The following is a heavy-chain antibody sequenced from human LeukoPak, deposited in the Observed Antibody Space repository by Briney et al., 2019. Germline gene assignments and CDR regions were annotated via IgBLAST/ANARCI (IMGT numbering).Heavy chain of an antibody. CDR1: GGTFSSYA. CDR2: IIPILGIA. V-gene: IGHV1-69*04. D-gene: IGHD6-13*01. Sequence: ASVKVSCKASGGTFSSYAISWVRQAPGQGLEWMGRIIPILGIANYAQKFQGRVTITADKSTSTAYMELSSLRSEDTAVYYCASRDQSSSWYYDYYYYGMDVWGQGTTVTVSS. J-gene: IGHJ6*02. CDR3: ASRDQSSSWYYDYYYYGMDV.